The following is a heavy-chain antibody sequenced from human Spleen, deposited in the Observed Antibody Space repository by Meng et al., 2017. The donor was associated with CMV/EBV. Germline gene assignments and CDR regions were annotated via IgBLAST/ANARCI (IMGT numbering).Heavy chain of an antibody. CDR2: IFNSETT. D-gene: IGHD3-3*01. CDR1: GAFMRNFY. Sequence: GSLRLSCSVSGAFMRNFYWTWIRQPPGKGLEWIGYIFNSETTNYNPSLKSRVTISLDTSKNQFSLKLSSVTAADTAVYYCARTYDFWSGYYDDYWGQGTLVTVSS. J-gene: IGHJ4*02. V-gene: IGHV4-59*01. CDR3: ARTYDFWSGYYDDY.